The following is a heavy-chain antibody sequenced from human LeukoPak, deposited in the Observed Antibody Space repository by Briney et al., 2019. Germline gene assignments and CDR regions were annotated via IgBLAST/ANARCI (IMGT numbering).Heavy chain of an antibody. V-gene: IGHV1-2*02. Sequence: GASVKVSCKASGYTFTCYYMHGVRQAPGQGLEWMGWINPNSGGTNYAQKFQGRVTMTRDTSISTAYMELSRLRSDDTAVYYCARVPRRTMVRGVIAHPTFDYWGQGTLVTVSS. D-gene: IGHD3-10*01. J-gene: IGHJ4*02. CDR1: GYTFTCYY. CDR2: INPNSGGT. CDR3: ARVPRRTMVRGVIAHPTFDY.